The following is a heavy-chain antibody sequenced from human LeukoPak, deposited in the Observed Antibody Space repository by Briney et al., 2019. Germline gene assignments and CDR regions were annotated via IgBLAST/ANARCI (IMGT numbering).Heavy chain of an antibody. Sequence: GGSLRLSCAASGFTFSSYAMSWVRQAPGKGREWVSAISGSGGSTYYADSVKGRFTISRDNSKNTLYLQMNSLRAEDTAVYYCAKDRWYYDSSGYYYFDYWGQGTLVTVSS. CDR3: AKDRWYYDSSGYYYFDY. D-gene: IGHD3-22*01. J-gene: IGHJ4*02. CDR2: ISGSGGST. V-gene: IGHV3-23*01. CDR1: GFTFSSYA.